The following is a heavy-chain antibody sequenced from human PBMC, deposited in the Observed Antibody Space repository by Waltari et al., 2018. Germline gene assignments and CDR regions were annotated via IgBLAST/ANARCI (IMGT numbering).Heavy chain of an antibody. CDR1: GFTFSSYS. CDR2: ISSSSSYI. J-gene: IGHJ6*02. Sequence: EVQLVESGGGLVKPGGSLRLSCAASGFTFSSYSMNWVRQAPGKGLEWVSSISSSSSYIYYADSVKGRVTISRDNAKNSLYLQMNSLRAEDTAVYYCARGRSLKYGDYPHGMDVWGQGTTVTVSS. V-gene: IGHV3-21*01. D-gene: IGHD4-17*01. CDR3: ARGRSLKYGDYPHGMDV.